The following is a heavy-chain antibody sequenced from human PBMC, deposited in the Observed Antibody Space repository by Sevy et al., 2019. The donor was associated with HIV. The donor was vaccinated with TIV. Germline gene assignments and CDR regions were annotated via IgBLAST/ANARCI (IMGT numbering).Heavy chain of an antibody. V-gene: IGHV3-53*01. CDR1: GFTVSSNY. D-gene: IGHD6-13*01. Sequence: GGSLRLSCAASGFTVSSNYMSWVRQAPGKGLEWVSVIYSGGSTYYADSVKGRFTISRDNSKNTRYLQMNSLRAEDTAVYYCARDISIAAAPSFDYWGQGTLVTVSS. CDR2: IYSGGST. J-gene: IGHJ4*02. CDR3: ARDISIAAAPSFDY.